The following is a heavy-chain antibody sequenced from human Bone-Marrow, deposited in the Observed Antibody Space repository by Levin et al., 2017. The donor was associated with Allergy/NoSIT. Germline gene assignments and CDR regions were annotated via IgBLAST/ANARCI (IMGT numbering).Heavy chain of an antibody. CDR1: GFIFGNYD. V-gene: IGHV3-23*01. Sequence: PGGSLRLSCAASGFIFGNYDMSWVRQAPGEGLEWVSGIRAGGIDTYYADSVRGRFTISRDNSRDTLFLQMDSLRADDTAMYYCAKSGRVGATDEFDSWGQGTLVTVSS. J-gene: IGHJ4*02. CDR2: IRAGGIDT. CDR3: AKSGRVGATDEFDS. D-gene: IGHD1-26*01.